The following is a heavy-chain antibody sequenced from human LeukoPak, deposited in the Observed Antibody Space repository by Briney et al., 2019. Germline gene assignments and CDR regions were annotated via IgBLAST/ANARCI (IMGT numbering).Heavy chain of an antibody. CDR3: ARDQDGVGATIDY. Sequence: GGSLRLSCAASGFTFSSYWMHWVRQAPGKGLVWVSRINNDGSNTWYADSVKGRFTFSRDNAKNTLYLQMNSLRVEDTAVYYCARDQDGVGATIDYWGQGTLSPSPQ. CDR1: GFTFSSYW. CDR2: INNDGSNT. V-gene: IGHV3-74*01. J-gene: IGHJ4*02. D-gene: IGHD1-26*01.